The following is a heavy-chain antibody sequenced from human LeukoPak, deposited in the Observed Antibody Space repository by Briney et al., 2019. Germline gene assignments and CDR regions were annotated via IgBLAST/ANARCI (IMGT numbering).Heavy chain of an antibody. CDR1: GFTFGSYW. J-gene: IGHJ3*02. CDR3: ARDLSAFDI. Sequence: PGGSLRLSCAASGFTFGSYWMSWVRQAPGKGLEWVANIKQDGSEKYYVDSVKGRFTISRDNAKNSLYLQMNSLRAEDTAVYYCARDLSAFDIWGQGTMVTVSS. V-gene: IGHV3-7*01. CDR2: IKQDGSEK.